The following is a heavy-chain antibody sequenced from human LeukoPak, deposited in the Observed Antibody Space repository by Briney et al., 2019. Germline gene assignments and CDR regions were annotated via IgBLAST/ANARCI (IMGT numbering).Heavy chain of an antibody. V-gene: IGHV5-51*01. D-gene: IGHD5-24*01. CDR2: IYPGNSDT. Sequence: GESLKISCQGSGYTFSNFWIGWVRQMPGKGLEWMGIIYPGNSDTRYSPSFQGRVTILAGKSISTAYLQWSSLKASDTAIYYCARHGPVDMAATDCDYWGQGTLVTVSP. CDR3: ARHGPVDMAATDCDY. CDR1: GYTFSNFW. J-gene: IGHJ4*02.